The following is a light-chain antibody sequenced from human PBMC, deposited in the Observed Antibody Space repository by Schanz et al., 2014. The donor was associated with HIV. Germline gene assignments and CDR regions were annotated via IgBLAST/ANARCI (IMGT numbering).Light chain of an antibody. J-gene: IGKJ4*01. CDR3: QQYADSPPLT. Sequence: EIEMTQSPATLSVSPGERVTLSCRASQSVTSNLAWYQHKSGQAPRLLIYGASSRATGIPDRFSGSGFGADFTLTINRVEPEDFAVYYCQQYADSPPLTFGGGTKVEIK. CDR2: GAS. V-gene: IGKV3-20*01. CDR1: QSVTSN.